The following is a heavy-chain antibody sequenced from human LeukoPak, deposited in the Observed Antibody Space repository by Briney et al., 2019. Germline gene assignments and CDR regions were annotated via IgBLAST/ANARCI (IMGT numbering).Heavy chain of an antibody. V-gene: IGHV1-69*01. D-gene: IGHD3-22*01. J-gene: IGHJ4*02. Sequence: SVKVSCKASGGTFSSYAISWVRQAPGQGLEWMGGIIPIFGTANYAQKFQGRVTITADESTSTAYMELSSLRSEDTAVYYCARVSDYYDSSGYIDYWGRGTLVTVSS. CDR1: GGTFSSYA. CDR3: ARVSDYYDSSGYIDY. CDR2: IIPIFGTA.